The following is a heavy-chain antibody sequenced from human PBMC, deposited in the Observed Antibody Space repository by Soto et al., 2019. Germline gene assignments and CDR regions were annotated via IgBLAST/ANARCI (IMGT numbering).Heavy chain of an antibody. CDR1: GFTFDQYT. CDR3: AKEMITFGDFNYYYMDV. V-gene: IGHV3-9*01. D-gene: IGHD3-16*01. CDR2: ITWHSGTI. Sequence: EVQLVESGGGLVQPGRSLRLACAASGFTFDQYTMHWVRQAPGKGLEWVSSITWHSGTIGYADSVKGRFTISRDNAKNSLYLQMNSLRGEDTALYYCAKEMITFGDFNYYYMDVWGNWTTVTVSS. J-gene: IGHJ6*03.